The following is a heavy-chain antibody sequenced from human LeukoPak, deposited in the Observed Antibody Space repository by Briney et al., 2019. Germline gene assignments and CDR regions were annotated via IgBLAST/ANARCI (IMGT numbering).Heavy chain of an antibody. CDR2: MSYDGSKE. D-gene: IGHD4-17*01. Sequence: PGGSLRLSCAASGFTFSTFAVHWVRQAPGKGLEWVAVMSYDGSKEYYADSVKGRLTVSRDNSKNTLYLQMNSLRTEDTAVYYCARGIGYGFFDYWGQGTLVTVSS. CDR1: GFTFSTFA. J-gene: IGHJ4*02. CDR3: ARGIGYGFFDY. V-gene: IGHV3-30*01.